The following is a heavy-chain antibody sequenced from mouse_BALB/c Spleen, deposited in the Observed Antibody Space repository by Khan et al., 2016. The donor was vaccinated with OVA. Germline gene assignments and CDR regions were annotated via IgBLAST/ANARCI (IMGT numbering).Heavy chain of an antibody. J-gene: IGHJ2*01. Sequence: EVQLQESGPGLVKPSQSLSLTCTVTGYSITSGYGWNWIRQFPGNKLEWMGYISYSGSTNYNPSLKSRISITLNTSKNQFFLQVKSVNTEDTATYYCARTARIKYWGQGTTLTVSS. CDR3: ARTARIKY. CDR1: GYSITSGYG. D-gene: IGHD1-2*01. CDR2: ISYSGST. V-gene: IGHV3-2*02.